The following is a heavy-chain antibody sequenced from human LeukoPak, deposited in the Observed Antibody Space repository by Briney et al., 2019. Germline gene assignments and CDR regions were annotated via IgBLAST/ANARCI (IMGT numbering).Heavy chain of an antibody. Sequence: ASVKVSCKASGGTFSSYAISWVRQAPGQGLEWMGRIIPILDKANYAQKFQGRVTITADKSTSTAYMELSSLRSEDTAVYYCATTPGTYDYSNWFDPWGQGTLVTVSS. CDR2: IIPILDKA. D-gene: IGHD1-14*01. CDR3: ATTPGTYDYSNWFDP. J-gene: IGHJ5*02. CDR1: GGTFSSYA. V-gene: IGHV1-69*04.